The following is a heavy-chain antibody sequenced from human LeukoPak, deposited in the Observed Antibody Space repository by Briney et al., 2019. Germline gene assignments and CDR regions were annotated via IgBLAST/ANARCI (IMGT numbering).Heavy chain of an antibody. CDR1: GGTFDDYA. J-gene: IGHJ4*02. D-gene: IGHD3-9*01. CDR2: ISWNSVDI. V-gene: IGHV3-9*01. CDR3: ATGNDILTSFYG. Sequence: PGRSLRLSCVLSGGTFDDYAMHWVRRSPGRGLEWVSGISWNSVDIVYTASVRGRFTISRDNAKNSSYLQMNNLRPEDTALYYCATGNDILTSFYGWGLGTLVTVSS.